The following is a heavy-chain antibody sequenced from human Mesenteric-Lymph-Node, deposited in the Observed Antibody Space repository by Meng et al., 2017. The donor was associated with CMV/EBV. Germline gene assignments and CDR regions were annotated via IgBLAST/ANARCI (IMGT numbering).Heavy chain of an antibody. CDR2: INSDGSST. J-gene: IGHJ6*02. D-gene: IGHD3-16*01. CDR1: GFSFSSYW. CDR3: ATLTADYGMDV. V-gene: IGHV3-74*01. Sequence: GESLKISCAASGFSFSSYWMHWVRQAPGKGLVWVSRINSDGSSTIYADSVKGRFTISRDNAKNTLYLQMNSLRAEDTAVYYCATLTADYGMDVWGQGTTVTVSS.